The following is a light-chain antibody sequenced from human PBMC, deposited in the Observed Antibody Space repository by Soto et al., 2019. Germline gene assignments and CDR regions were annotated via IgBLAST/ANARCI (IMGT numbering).Light chain of an antibody. CDR1: GSDLGGSNH. CDR3: CSYARTDTWV. CDR2: DVT. J-gene: IGLJ3*02. V-gene: IGLV2-11*01. Sequence: QSALTQPRSVSGSPGQSVTISCTGTGSDLGGSNHVSWYQQNPGKAPQLMIYDVTKWPSGVHDRFSGSRSGNTSYLTISGLRTEDEADYYCCSYARTDTWVFGGGNKLTVL.